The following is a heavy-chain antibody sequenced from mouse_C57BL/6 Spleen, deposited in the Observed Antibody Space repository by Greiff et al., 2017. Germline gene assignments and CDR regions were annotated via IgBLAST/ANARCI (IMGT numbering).Heavy chain of an antibody. D-gene: IGHD2-4*01. CDR3: ARLGYDYAWYFDV. V-gene: IGHV1-82*01. Sequence: QVQLQQSGPELVKPGASVKISCKASGYAFSSSWMNWVKQRPGKGLEWIGRIYPGDGDTNYNGKFKGKATLTADKSSSTAYMQLSSLTSEDSAVYFCARLGYDYAWYFDVWGTGTTVTVSS. CDR2: IYPGDGDT. J-gene: IGHJ1*03. CDR1: GYAFSSSW.